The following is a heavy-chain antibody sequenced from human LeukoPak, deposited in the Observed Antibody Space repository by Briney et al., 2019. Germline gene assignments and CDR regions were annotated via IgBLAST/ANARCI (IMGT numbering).Heavy chain of an antibody. CDR2: ISGSGDST. Sequence: HPGGSLRLSCAASGFTFSIYAMSWVRQARGKGLEWVSVISGSGDSTYYADSLKGRFTISRDNSKNTVFLQMNSLRAEDTAIYSCAKQEEYQLLRAYYYDCWGQGTLVTVSS. V-gene: IGHV3-23*01. CDR3: AKQEEYQLLRAYYYDC. CDR1: GFTFSIYA. D-gene: IGHD2-2*01. J-gene: IGHJ4*02.